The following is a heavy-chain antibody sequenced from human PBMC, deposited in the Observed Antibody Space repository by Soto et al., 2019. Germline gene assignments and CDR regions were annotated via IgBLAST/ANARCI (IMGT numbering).Heavy chain of an antibody. CDR3: ARVDTAMDNWFNS. Sequence: VKVSCKAPGYIFTNYDMQWVRQAPGQRLELMGWINAGNGNTKYSQKFQGRGTITRDTSASTAYMELSSLRSEDTAVYYCARVDTAMDNWFNSWGQGTLVTV. CDR2: INAGNGNT. J-gene: IGHJ5*01. V-gene: IGHV1-3*01. D-gene: IGHD5-18*01. CDR1: GYIFTNYD.